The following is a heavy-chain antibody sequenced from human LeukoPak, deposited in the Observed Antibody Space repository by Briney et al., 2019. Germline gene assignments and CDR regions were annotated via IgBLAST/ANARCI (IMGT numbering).Heavy chain of an antibody. CDR1: GGSISSYY. CDR3: ARGKGTSAAYYYYYGMDV. D-gene: IGHD2-2*01. Sequence: PSETLSLTCTVSGGSISSYYWSWIRQPPGKGLEWIGYIYYSGSTNYNPSLKSRVTISVATSKNQFSLKLCSLTAAETAVYYCARGKGTSAAYYYYYGMDVWGQGTTVTVSS. J-gene: IGHJ6*02. V-gene: IGHV4-59*01. CDR2: IYYSGST.